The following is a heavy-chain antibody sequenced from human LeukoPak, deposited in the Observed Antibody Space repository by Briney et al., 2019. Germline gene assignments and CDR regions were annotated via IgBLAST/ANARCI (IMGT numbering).Heavy chain of an antibody. CDR1: GFTFSDHH. V-gene: IGHV3-72*01. CDR2: SKDKDYAYST. J-gene: IGHJ4*02. CDR3: TRIFYYGTRGYYPDF. Sequence: GGSLRLSCAASGFTFSDHHMDWVRQAPGKGLEWIGRSKDKDYAYSTVYAASVKGRFTFSRDDPKNSLYLQMNSLTTEDTAVYYCTRIFYYGTRGYYPDFWGQGTLVTVSS. D-gene: IGHD3-22*01.